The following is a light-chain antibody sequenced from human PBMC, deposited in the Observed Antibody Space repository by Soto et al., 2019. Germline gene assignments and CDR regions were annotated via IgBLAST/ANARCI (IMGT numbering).Light chain of an antibody. CDR3: QQYGSSPPT. CDR1: QSVSSSY. CDR2: GAS. V-gene: IGKV3-20*01. Sequence: EIVLTQSPGTLSLSPGERATHSCRASQSVSSSYLAWYQQKPGQAPRLLIYGASSRATGIPDRFSGSGSGTDFTLTISRLEPEDFAVYYCQQYGSSPPTFG. J-gene: IGKJ1*01.